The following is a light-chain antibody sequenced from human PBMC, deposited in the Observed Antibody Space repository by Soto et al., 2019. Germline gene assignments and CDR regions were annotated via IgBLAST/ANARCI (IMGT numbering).Light chain of an antibody. CDR1: ESVSSW. J-gene: IGKJ4*02. V-gene: IGKV1-5*03. Sequence: DIQMTQSPSTLSLSVGERVTITCRASESVSSWLAWYQQKPGRTPKLLIYQASTLDTGVPSRFSGSGSGTDFPLTISSLQPDYSATYYWQHYNSYSQAFGRGTKVEIK. CDR2: QAS. CDR3: QHYNSYSQA.